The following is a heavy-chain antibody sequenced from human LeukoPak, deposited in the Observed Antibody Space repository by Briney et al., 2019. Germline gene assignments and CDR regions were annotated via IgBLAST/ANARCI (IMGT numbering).Heavy chain of an antibody. D-gene: IGHD6-19*01. V-gene: IGHV6-1*01. J-gene: IGHJ6*02. CDR1: GDSVSSNSAA. CDR3: ARDRDGNSSGSYAYYYYGMDV. CDR2: TYYRSKWYN. Sequence: SQTLSLTCAISGDSVSSNSAAWNWIRQSPSRGLEWLGRTYYRSKWYNDYAVSVKSRITINPDTSKNQFSLQLNSVTPEDTAVYYCARDRDGNSSGSYAYYYYGMDVWGQGTTVTVSS.